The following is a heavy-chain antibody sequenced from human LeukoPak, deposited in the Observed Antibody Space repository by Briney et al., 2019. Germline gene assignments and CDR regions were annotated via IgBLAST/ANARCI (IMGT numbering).Heavy chain of an antibody. CDR2: ISYDGSNK. D-gene: IGHD3-10*01. CDR1: GFTFSSYA. V-gene: IGHV3-30-3*01. J-gene: IGHJ4*02. Sequence: PGGSLRLSCAASGFTFSSYAMHWVRQAPGKGLEWVAVISYDGSNKYYADSVKGRFTISRDNSKNTLYLQMNSLRAEDTAVYYCARPTLYYGSGSYSFDYWGQETLVTVSS. CDR3: ARPTLYYGSGSYSFDY.